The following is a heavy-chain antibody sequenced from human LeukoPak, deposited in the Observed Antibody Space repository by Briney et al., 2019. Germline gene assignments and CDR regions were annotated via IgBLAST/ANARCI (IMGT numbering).Heavy chain of an antibody. CDR2: ISGDGIST. V-gene: IGHV3-43*02. D-gene: IGHD3-10*01. CDR3: AKDIGALIVSSECLHH. Sequence: GGSLRLSCAASGFSFDDYAMHWVRQAPGEGLEWDSIISGDGISTAYAESVQGRFTVSRDNRKNVLYLQMNSLTTEDIAFYYCAKDIGALIVSSECLHHWGQGTLVTVSS. J-gene: IGHJ1*01. CDR1: GFSFDDYA.